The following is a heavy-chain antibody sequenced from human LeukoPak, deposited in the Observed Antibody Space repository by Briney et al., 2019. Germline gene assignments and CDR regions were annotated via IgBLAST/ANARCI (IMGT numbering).Heavy chain of an antibody. CDR1: GYTFTSYG. Sequence: ASVKVSCKASGYTFTSYGISWVRQAPGQGLEWMGWISAYNGNTNYAQKLQGRVTMTTDTSTSTAYMELRSLRSDDTAVYYCARDKSVRDEAWWFNPWGQGTLVTVSS. CDR2: ISAYNGNT. J-gene: IGHJ5*02. D-gene: IGHD5-24*01. CDR3: ARDKSVRDEAWWFNP. V-gene: IGHV1-18*01.